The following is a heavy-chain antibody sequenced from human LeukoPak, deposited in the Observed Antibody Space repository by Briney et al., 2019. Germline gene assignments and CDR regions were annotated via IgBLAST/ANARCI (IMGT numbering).Heavy chain of an antibody. Sequence: GGSLRLSCAASRFTFSSYAMSWVRQAPGKGLEWVSAISGSGGSTYYADSVKGRFTISRDNSKNTLYLQMNSLRAEDTAVYYCAKVEYYDSSGPGVDYWGQGTLVTVSS. CDR2: ISGSGGST. V-gene: IGHV3-23*01. J-gene: IGHJ4*02. D-gene: IGHD3-22*01. CDR1: RFTFSSYA. CDR3: AKVEYYDSSGPGVDY.